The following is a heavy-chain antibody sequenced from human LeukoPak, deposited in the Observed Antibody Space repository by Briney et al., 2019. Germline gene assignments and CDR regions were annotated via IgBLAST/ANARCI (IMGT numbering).Heavy chain of an antibody. Sequence: ASVKVSCKASGYTFTSYGISWVRQAPGQGLEWMGWINTNTGNPTYAQGFTGRFVFSLDTSVSTAYLQISSLKAEDTAVYYCARDRVKLGSGFHPFEAFDIWGQGTLVTVSS. CDR2: INTNTGNP. V-gene: IGHV7-4-1*02. CDR1: GYTFTSYG. CDR3: ARDRVKLGSGFHPFEAFDI. J-gene: IGHJ3*02. D-gene: IGHD3-22*01.